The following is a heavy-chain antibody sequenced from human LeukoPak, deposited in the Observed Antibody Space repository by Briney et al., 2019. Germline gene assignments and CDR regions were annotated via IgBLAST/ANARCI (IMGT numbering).Heavy chain of an antibody. V-gene: IGHV4-34*01. J-gene: IGHJ3*02. Sequence: NASETLSLTCAVYGGSFSDYYWSWIRQPPGKGLEWLGEINHSGSTNYNPSLKSRVTISIDTSKNQFSLKLSSVTATDTAVYYCARGEVAPVGNAFDIWGQGTMVIVSS. CDR3: ARGEVAPVGNAFDI. CDR2: INHSGST. D-gene: IGHD2-15*01. CDR1: GGSFSDYY.